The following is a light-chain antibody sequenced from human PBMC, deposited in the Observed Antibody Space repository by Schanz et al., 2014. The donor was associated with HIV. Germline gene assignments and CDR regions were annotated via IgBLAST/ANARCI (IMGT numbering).Light chain of an antibody. Sequence: NFMLTQPHSVSESPGKTVTISCTRSSGSIASNYVQWYQQRPGSAPIRVIYEDNQRPSGVPDRFSGSIDSSSNSASLTISGLRPEDEGDYYCQSSDDDNPGLFGGGTKLTVL. CDR1: SGSIASNY. V-gene: IGLV6-57*04. CDR2: EDN. J-gene: IGLJ3*02. CDR3: QSSDDDNPGL.